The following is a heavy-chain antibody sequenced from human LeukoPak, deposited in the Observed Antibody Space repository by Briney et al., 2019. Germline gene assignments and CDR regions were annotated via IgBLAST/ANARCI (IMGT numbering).Heavy chain of an antibody. J-gene: IGHJ3*02. V-gene: IGHV1-69*05. CDR2: IIPIFGTA. Sequence: ASVKVSCKASGGTFSSYAISWVRQAPGQGLEWMGGIIPIFGTANYAQKFQGRVTITTDESTSTAYMELSSLRSEDTAVYYCARAGPYQLLGGAFDIWGQGTMVTVSS. D-gene: IGHD2-2*01. CDR3: ARAGPYQLLGGAFDI. CDR1: GGTFSSYA.